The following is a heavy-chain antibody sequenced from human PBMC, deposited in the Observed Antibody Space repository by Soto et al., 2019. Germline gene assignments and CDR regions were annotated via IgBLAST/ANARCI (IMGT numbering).Heavy chain of an antibody. J-gene: IGHJ4*02. V-gene: IGHV3-23*01. CDR3: AKLNIVATISYYFDY. CDR2: ISGSGGST. CDR1: GFTFSSYS. D-gene: IGHD5-12*01. Sequence: GGSLRLSCAASGFTFSSYSMNWVRQAPGKGLEWVSAISGSGGSTYYADSVKGRFTISRDNSKNTLYLQMNSLRAEDTAVYYCAKLNIVATISYYFDYWGQGTLVTVSS.